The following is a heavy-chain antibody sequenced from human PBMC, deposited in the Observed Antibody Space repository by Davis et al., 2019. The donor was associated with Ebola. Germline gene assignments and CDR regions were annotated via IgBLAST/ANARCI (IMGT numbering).Heavy chain of an antibody. CDR1: GFSFSDYY. J-gene: IGHJ4*02. Sequence: PGGSLRLSCAASGFSFSDYYMSWIRQAPGKGLEWASYISISSGFTNYADSVKGRFTIPRDNAKNSLYLQMNSLRAEDTAVYYCARGPRKMATTNFDYWGQGTLVTVSS. CDR3: ARGPRKMATTNFDY. V-gene: IGHV3-11*06. CDR2: ISISSGFT. D-gene: IGHD5-24*01.